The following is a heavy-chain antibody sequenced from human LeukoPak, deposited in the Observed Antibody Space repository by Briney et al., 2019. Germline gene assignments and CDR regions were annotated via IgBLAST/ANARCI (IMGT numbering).Heavy chain of an antibody. CDR1: GFAFSNAW. D-gene: IGHD5-12*01. J-gene: IGHJ4*02. CDR3: TAGGYGGQFDY. V-gene: IGHV3-15*01. Sequence: PGGSLRLSCAASGFAFSNAWMSWVRQAPGKGLEWVGRIKSKTDGGTTDYAAPVKGRFTISRDDSKNTLYLQMNSLKTEDTAVYYCTAGGYGGQFDYWGQGTLVTVSS. CDR2: IKSKTDGGTT.